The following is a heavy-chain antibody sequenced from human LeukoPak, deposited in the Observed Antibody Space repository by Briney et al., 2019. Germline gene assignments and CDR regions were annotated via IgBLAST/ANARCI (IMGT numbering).Heavy chain of an antibody. J-gene: IGHJ4*02. CDR3: ARRAGEYSHPYDY. CDR1: GFTVSSNS. CDR2: IYSGGNT. Sequence: GGSLRLSCAASGFTVSSNSWSWVRQAPGKGLEWVSFIYSGGNTHYSDSVKGRFTISRDNSKNTLYLQMNSLRAEDTAIYYCARRAGEYSHPYDYWGQGTLVTVSS. V-gene: IGHV3-53*01. D-gene: IGHD2-15*01.